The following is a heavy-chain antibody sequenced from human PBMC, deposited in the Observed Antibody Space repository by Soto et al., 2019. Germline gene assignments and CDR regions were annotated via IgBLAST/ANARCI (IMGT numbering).Heavy chain of an antibody. CDR2: IDPKSGGT. J-gene: IGHJ6*02. CDR3: ARGDSTDCSNGVCSFFYNHDMDV. Sequence: ASVKVSCKASGYSFTDYHIHWVRQAPGQGLEWLGRIDPKSGGTSTAQKFQGWVTMTTDTSISTASMELTRLTSDDTAIYYCARGDSTDCSNGVCSFFYNHDMDVWGQGTTVTVSS. CDR1: GYSFTDYH. D-gene: IGHD2-8*01. V-gene: IGHV1-2*04.